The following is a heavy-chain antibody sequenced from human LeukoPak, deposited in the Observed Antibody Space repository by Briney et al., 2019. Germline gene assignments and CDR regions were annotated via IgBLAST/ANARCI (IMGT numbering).Heavy chain of an antibody. V-gene: IGHV3-48*03. CDR3: AKVRSGYSHENYFDY. Sequence: GGSLRLSCAASGFTFSNYEMNWVRQAPGKGLEWVSYISGSGSTIYYADSVKGRFTISRDNAKDSLYLQMNSLRAEDTAVYYCAKVRSGYSHENYFDYWGQGTLVTVSS. D-gene: IGHD5-18*01. CDR1: GFTFSNYE. J-gene: IGHJ4*02. CDR2: ISGSGSTI.